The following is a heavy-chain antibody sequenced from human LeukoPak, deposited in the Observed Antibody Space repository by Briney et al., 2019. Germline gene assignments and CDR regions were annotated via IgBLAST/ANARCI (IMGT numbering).Heavy chain of an antibody. CDR3: ARVGRDGYTQGYYFDY. J-gene: IGHJ4*02. V-gene: IGHV4-61*01. Sequence: SETLSLTCTVSGGSISSGSYYWSWIRQPPGKGLEWIGYIYYSGSTNYNPSLKSRVTISVDTSKNQFSLKLSSVTAADTAVYYCARVGRDGYTQGYYFDYWGQGTLVTVSS. CDR1: GGSISSGSYY. CDR2: IYYSGST. D-gene: IGHD5-24*01.